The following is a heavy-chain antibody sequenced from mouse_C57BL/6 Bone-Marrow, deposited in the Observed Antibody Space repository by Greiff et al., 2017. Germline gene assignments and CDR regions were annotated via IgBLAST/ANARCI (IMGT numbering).Heavy chain of an antibody. V-gene: IGHV5-4*01. Sequence: EVQLMESGGGLVKPGGSLKLSCAASGFTFSSYAMSWVRQTPEKRLEWVATISDGGSYTYYPDNVKGRFPISRDNAKNNLYLQMSHLKSEDTAMYYCARTPLDYWGQGTTLTVSS. CDR2: ISDGGSYT. CDR3: ARTPLDY. CDR1: GFTFSSYA. D-gene: IGHD6-1*01. J-gene: IGHJ2*01.